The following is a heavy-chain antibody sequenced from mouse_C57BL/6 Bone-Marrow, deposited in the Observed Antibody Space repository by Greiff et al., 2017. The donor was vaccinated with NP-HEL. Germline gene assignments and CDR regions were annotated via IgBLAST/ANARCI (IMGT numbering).Heavy chain of an antibody. D-gene: IGHD2-12*01. J-gene: IGHJ4*01. CDR1: GYTFTSYT. Sequence: VQLQQSGAELARPGASVKMSCKASGYTFTSYTMHWVKQRPGQGLEWIGYINPSSGYTKYNQKFKDKATLTADKSSSTAYMQLSSLTSEDSAVYYCERLRRGYYAMDYWGQGTSVTVSS. CDR2: INPSSGYT. V-gene: IGHV1-4*01. CDR3: ERLRRGYYAMDY.